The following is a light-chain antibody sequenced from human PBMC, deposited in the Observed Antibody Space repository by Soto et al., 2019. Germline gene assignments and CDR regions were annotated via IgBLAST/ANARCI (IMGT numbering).Light chain of an antibody. CDR2: GAS. CDR1: HSVNSN. J-gene: IGKJ1*01. V-gene: IGKV3-15*01. CDR3: QQYNYRPPWT. Sequence: DIVMTQSPATLSVSPGERATLSCRASHSVNSNLAWYQQKPGQAPRLLIYGASTRATDIPARFSGSGSGTEFTLTITGLQSEDVAVYDCQQYNYRPPWTFGQGTKVDMK.